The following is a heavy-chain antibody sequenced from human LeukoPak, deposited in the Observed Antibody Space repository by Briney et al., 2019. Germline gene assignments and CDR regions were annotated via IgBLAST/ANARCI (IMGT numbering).Heavy chain of an antibody. CDR3: ARGGDSSSWYSGWFDP. CDR1: GYTFTSYG. Sequence: ASVKVSCKASGYTFTSYGISWVRQAPGQGLEWVGWISAYNGNTNYAQKLQGRVTMTTDTSTSTAYMELRSLRSDDTAVYYCARGGDSSSWYSGWFDPWGQGTLVTVSS. CDR2: ISAYNGNT. D-gene: IGHD6-13*01. V-gene: IGHV1-18*01. J-gene: IGHJ5*02.